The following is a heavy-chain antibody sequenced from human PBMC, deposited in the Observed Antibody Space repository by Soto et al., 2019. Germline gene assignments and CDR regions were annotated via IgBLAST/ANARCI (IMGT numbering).Heavy chain of an antibody. CDR1: GGSFSGYY. V-gene: IGHV4-34*01. Sequence: QVQLQQWGAGLLKPSETLSLTCAVYGGSFSGYYWSWIRQPPGKGLEWIGEINHSGSTNYNPSLKSRVTISVDTSKNQFSLKLSSVTAADTAVYYCARDGYSSSRSFDYWGQGTLVTVSS. CDR2: INHSGST. D-gene: IGHD6-13*01. J-gene: IGHJ4*02. CDR3: ARDGYSSSRSFDY.